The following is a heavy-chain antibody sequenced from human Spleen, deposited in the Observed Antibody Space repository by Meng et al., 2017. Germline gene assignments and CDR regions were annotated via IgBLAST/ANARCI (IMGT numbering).Heavy chain of an antibody. CDR2: INTNTGNP. CDR3: ARMTVAGMAY. Sequence: LLQSGSELKKQWTSGKVSSKASGYTFISYAMNWVRPAPGQGLECMGWINTNTGNPTYAQGFTGRFVFSLDTSVSTAYLQITSLKAEDTAVYYCARMTVAGMAYWGQGTLVTVSS. V-gene: IGHV7-4-1*02. CDR1: GYTFISYA. J-gene: IGHJ4*02. D-gene: IGHD6-19*01.